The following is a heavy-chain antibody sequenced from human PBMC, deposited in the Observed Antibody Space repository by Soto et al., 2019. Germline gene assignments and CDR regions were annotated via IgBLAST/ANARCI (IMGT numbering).Heavy chain of an antibody. Sequence: QVQLVQSGPEVKKPGSSVKVSCKTSGDTFKKFAISWVRQAPGQGPEWMGGIIPMFGTTKYTQKFQGRVTFTAEKSTGTAYMELTSLMSEDTATYFCARGVVPAAGAAPHYFHYVWTSGAKGPRSPSP. V-gene: IGHV1-69*06. CDR3: ARGVVPAAGAAPHYFHYVWTS. D-gene: IGHD2-2*01. CDR1: GDTFKKFA. J-gene: IGHJ6*02. CDR2: IIPMFGTT.